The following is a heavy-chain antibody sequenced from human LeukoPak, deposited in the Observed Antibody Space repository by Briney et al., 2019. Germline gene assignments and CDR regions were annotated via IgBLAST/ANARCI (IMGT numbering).Heavy chain of an antibody. Sequence: PGGSLRLSCAASGFTFNNFAMTWVRQAPGKGLEWVSTISGSGGGTYYADSVTGRFIISRDNSKNTLYLKMNSMRAEDTAVYYCAKARSAYYDSTGWTHWVQGPLVTVSS. CDR3: AKARSAYYDSTGWTH. D-gene: IGHD3-22*01. CDR2: ISGSGGGT. V-gene: IGHV3-23*01. J-gene: IGHJ4*02. CDR1: GFTFNNFA.